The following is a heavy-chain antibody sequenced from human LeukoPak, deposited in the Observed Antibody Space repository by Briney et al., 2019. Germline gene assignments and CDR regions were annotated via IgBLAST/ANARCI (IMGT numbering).Heavy chain of an antibody. V-gene: IGHV3-23*01. Sequence: QPAGSLRLSCAASGVTFSSFSMTWVRQAPGKGLEWVSAVSRNGDSTYYADSVKGRFTISRDNSKNTLYLQMNSLRAEDTALYYCAKDLIAVGDGYYFDYWGQGTLVTVSS. J-gene: IGHJ4*02. D-gene: IGHD6-19*01. CDR1: GVTFSSFS. CDR2: VSRNGDST. CDR3: AKDLIAVGDGYYFDY.